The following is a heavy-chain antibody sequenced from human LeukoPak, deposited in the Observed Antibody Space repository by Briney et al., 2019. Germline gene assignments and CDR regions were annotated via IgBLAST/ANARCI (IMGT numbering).Heavy chain of an antibody. CDR3: ALWSYYYYGLDV. D-gene: IGHD5-18*01. V-gene: IGHV3-72*01. Sequence: GGSLRLSCAASGFTFSDHHMDWVRQAPGKGLEWVGRSRNKAKSHTTEYAASVKGRFTISRDNSNNSVWLQMNSLKTEDTAVYYCALWSYYYYGLDVWGHGTTVTVSS. J-gene: IGHJ6*02. CDR1: GFTFSDHH. CDR2: SRNKAKSHTT.